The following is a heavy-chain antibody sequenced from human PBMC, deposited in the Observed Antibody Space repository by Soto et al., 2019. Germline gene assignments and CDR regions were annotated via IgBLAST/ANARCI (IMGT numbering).Heavy chain of an antibody. V-gene: IGHV3-23*01. CDR2: ISGSGGST. J-gene: IGHJ6*02. CDR1: GFTFSSYA. CDR3: AKDTVAAAIGGVYGMDV. D-gene: IGHD6-13*01. Sequence: PGGSLRLSCAASGFTFSSYAMSWVRQAPGKGLEWVSAISGSGGSTYYADSVKGRLTISRDNSKNTLYLQMNSLRAEDTAVYYCAKDTVAAAIGGVYGMDVWGQGTTVTVSS.